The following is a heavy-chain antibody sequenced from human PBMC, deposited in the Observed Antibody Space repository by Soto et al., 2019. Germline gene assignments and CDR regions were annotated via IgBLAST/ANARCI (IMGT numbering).Heavy chain of an antibody. D-gene: IGHD6-19*01. CDR2: LSGSGGST. V-gene: IGHV3-23*01. CDR1: GFTFSSYA. J-gene: IGHJ4*02. CDR3: AKGGLAVPVVY. Sequence: EVQLLESGGGLVQPGGSLRLSCAASGFTFSSYAMSWVRRAPGKGLEWVSALSGSGGSTYYADSGKGRFTISRDNSKNTLYLQMNSLRAEDTAVYYCAKGGLAVPVVYWGQGTLVTVSS.